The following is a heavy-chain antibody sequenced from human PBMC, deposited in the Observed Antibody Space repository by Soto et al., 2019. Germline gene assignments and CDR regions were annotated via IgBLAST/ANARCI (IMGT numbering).Heavy chain of an antibody. J-gene: IGHJ2*01. Sequence: SETLSLTCPVSGGSISSYYWSWIRQPPGKGLEWIGYIYYSGSTNYNPSLKSRVTISVDTSKNQFSLKLSSVTAADTAVYYCARHVPYYDILTGYENNWYFDLWGRGTLVTVSS. CDR1: GGSISSYY. V-gene: IGHV4-59*08. CDR3: ARHVPYYDILTGYENNWYFDL. D-gene: IGHD3-9*01. CDR2: IYYSGST.